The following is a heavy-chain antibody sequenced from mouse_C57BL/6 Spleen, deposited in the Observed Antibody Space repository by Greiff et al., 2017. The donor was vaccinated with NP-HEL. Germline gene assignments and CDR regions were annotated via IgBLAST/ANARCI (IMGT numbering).Heavy chain of an antibody. J-gene: IGHJ2*01. CDR2: IHPNSGST. CDR3: ARPSLYGDFDY. Sequence: QVQLQQPGAELVKPGASVKLSCKASGYTFTSYWMHWVKQRPGQGLEWIGMIHPNSGSTNYNEKFKSKATLTVDKSSSTAYMQLSSLTSEDSAVYYCARPSLYGDFDYWGQGTTLTVSS. V-gene: IGHV1-64*01. D-gene: IGHD1-1*01. CDR1: GYTFTSYW.